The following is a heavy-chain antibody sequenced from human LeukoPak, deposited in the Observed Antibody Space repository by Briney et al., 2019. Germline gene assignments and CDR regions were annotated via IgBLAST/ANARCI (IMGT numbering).Heavy chain of an antibody. CDR3: AREWGNYYGSGAQGY. CDR1: GFTFSSYA. Sequence: GGSLRLSCAASGFTFSSYAMHWVRQAPGKGLEWVAVISYDGSNKYYVDSVKGRFTISRDNSKNTLYLQMNSLRAEDTAVYYCAREWGNYYGSGAQGYWGQGTLVTVSS. D-gene: IGHD3-10*01. V-gene: IGHV3-30*04. J-gene: IGHJ4*02. CDR2: ISYDGSNK.